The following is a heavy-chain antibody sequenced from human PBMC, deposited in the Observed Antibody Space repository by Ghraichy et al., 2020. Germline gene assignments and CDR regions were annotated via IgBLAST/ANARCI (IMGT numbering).Heavy chain of an antibody. Sequence: SETLSLTCTVSGDSIRSYYWSWIRQPPGKGLEWIGYIHYSGSTNYNPFLKSRVSLSLDTSKNHFSLKVTSVTAADTAVYYCATFTPRIYWGRGTLVTVSS. V-gene: IGHV4-59*01. CDR1: GDSIRSYY. D-gene: IGHD2-15*01. J-gene: IGHJ4*02. CDR2: IHYSGST. CDR3: ATFTPRIY.